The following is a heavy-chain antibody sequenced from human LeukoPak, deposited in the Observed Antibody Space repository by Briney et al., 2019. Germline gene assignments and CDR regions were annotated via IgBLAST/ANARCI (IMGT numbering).Heavy chain of an antibody. Sequence: GASVKVSCKASGYTFTGYYLHWMRQAPGQGLEWMGWINGNSGDTNYAQKFQGRVTMTRDTSISTAYMDLIRPTSDDTAVYYCVRVAVTGIAYFQYWGQGTLVTVPS. D-gene: IGHD6-19*01. V-gene: IGHV1-2*02. CDR3: VRVAVTGIAYFQY. J-gene: IGHJ1*01. CDR1: GYTFTGYY. CDR2: INGNSGDT.